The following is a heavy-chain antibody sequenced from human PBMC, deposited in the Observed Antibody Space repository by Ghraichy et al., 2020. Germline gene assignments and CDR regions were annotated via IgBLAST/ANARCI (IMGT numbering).Heavy chain of an antibody. J-gene: IGHJ4*02. CDR2: ISAYNDNT. V-gene: IGHV1-18*01. CDR3: ARDYDILIAYYPNLFGY. D-gene: IGHD3-9*01. CDR1: GYTFTSYG. Sequence: ASVKVSCKASGYTFTSYGISWVRQAPGQGLEWMGRISAYNDNTNYAQKFQGRVTVTTDTSTSTAYMELRSLRSDDTAVYYCARDYDILIAYYPNLFGYWGQGTLVTVSS.